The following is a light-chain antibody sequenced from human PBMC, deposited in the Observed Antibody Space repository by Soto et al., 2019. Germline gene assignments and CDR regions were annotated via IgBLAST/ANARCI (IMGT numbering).Light chain of an antibody. CDR3: CSYAGNPYV. CDR1: SSDVVSYNS. CDR2: EGS. Sequence: QSALTQPASVSGSPGQSIAISCTGTSSDVVSYNSFSCYQQHPGKAPKLMIYEGSRRPSGVSDRFSGSTSGNTASLTISGLQAEDEADYYCCSYAGNPYVFGTGTKVTVL. V-gene: IGLV2-23*01. J-gene: IGLJ1*01.